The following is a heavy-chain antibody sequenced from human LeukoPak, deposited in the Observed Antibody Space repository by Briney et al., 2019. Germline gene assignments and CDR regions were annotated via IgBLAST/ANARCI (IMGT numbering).Heavy chain of an antibody. V-gene: IGHV4-31*03. CDR1: GGSISSGGYY. D-gene: IGHD3-10*01. CDR3: ASWNSGFGDATTDYGLDV. J-gene: IGHJ6*02. CDR2: IYHSGYS. Sequence: PSETLSLTCTVSGGSISSGGYYWTWIRQHPGKGLEWIGDIYHSGYSNYNPSLRSRVTISVDTSKNQFSLKLSSVTAADTAVYYCASWNSGFGDATTDYGLDVWGQGATVTVSS.